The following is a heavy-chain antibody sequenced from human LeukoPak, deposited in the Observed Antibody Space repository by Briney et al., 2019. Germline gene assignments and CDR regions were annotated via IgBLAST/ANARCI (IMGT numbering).Heavy chain of an antibody. Sequence: GGSLRLSCTDSGNTFDDYGMTWVRQAPGKGLEWASGINWDGGAYNYAASVKGRFTISRDNAKNSLYLEMNSLRVEDTAVYFCARDLSSSWYSLAYWGQGILVIVSS. D-gene: IGHD3-22*01. CDR1: GNTFDDYG. CDR2: INWDGGAY. CDR3: ARDLSSSWYSLAY. V-gene: IGHV3-20*04. J-gene: IGHJ4*02.